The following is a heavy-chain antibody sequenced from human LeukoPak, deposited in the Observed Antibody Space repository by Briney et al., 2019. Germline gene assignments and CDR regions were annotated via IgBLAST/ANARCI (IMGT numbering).Heavy chain of an antibody. D-gene: IGHD2-15*01. CDR1: GGSISSGGYY. CDR2: IYYSGST. CDR3: ARRRVVVASTDGASGAFDI. J-gene: IGHJ3*02. V-gene: IGHV4-31*03. Sequence: SETLSLTCTVSGGSISSGGYYWSWIRQHPGKGLEWIGYIYYSGSTYYNPSLRSRVTISVDASKNQFSLRLSSVTAADTAVYFCARRRVVVASTDGASGAFDIWGQGTMVTVSS.